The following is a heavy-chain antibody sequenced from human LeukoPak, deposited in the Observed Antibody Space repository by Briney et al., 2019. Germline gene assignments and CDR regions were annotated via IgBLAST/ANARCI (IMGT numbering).Heavy chain of an antibody. Sequence: GGSLRLSCAASGFTVSSNYMSWVRQAPGKGLEWVSVIYSGGSTYYSDSVKGRFTISRDNSKNTLYLQMNSLRSEDTAVYYCARDNSVGDIAWWFDPWGQGTLVTVSS. D-gene: IGHD3-16*02. CDR1: GFTVSSNY. CDR3: ARDNSVGDIAWWFDP. J-gene: IGHJ5*02. V-gene: IGHV3-53*05. CDR2: IYSGGST.